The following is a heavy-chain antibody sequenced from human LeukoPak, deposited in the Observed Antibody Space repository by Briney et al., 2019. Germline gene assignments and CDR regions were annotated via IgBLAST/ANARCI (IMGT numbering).Heavy chain of an antibody. V-gene: IGHV3-74*01. CDR1: GFTFSSHW. CDR3: ARNNWGIDY. Sequence: PGGSLRLSCVASGFTFSSHWMHWVRHVPGKGLVWVSRIDYEGGTTDYADSVEGRFTISRDNARNTLYLQMNSLRAEDTAIYYCARNNWGIDYWGRGTLVTVSS. CDR2: IDYEGGTT. J-gene: IGHJ4*01. D-gene: IGHD1/OR15-1a*01.